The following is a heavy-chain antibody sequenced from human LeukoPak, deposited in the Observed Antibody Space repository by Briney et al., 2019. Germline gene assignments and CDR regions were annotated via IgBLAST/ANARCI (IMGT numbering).Heavy chain of an antibody. CDR3: ARNYYDSSGYYLGLYYYYYYMDV. V-gene: IGHV1-8*01. Sequence: ASVKVSFTASGYTFTNYDINWVRQAPGQGLEWMGWMNPNSGNTGYAQKFQGRVTMTRNTSISTACMELSSLRSEDTAVYYCARNYYDSSGYYLGLYYYYYYMDVWGKGTTVTVSS. J-gene: IGHJ6*03. CDR2: MNPNSGNT. D-gene: IGHD3-22*01. CDR1: GYTFTNYD.